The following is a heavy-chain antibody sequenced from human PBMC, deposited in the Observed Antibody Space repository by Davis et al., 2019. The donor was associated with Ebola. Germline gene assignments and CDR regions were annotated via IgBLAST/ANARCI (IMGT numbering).Heavy chain of an antibody. CDR2: IRYDGSNK. CDR3: AKGGYSNYRDAFDI. Sequence: GGSLRLSCAASGFTFSSYGMHWVRQAPGKGLEWVAFIRYDGSNKYYADSVKGRFTISRDNSKNTLYLQMNSLRAEDTAVYYCAKGGYSNYRDAFDIWGQGTMVTVSS. V-gene: IGHV3-30*02. J-gene: IGHJ3*02. D-gene: IGHD4-11*01. CDR1: GFTFSSYG.